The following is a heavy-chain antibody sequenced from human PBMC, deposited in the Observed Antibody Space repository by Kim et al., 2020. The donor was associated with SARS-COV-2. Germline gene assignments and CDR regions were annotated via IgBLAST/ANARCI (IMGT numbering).Heavy chain of an antibody. Sequence: SETLSLTCAVYGGSFSGYYWCWIRQPPGQGLEWIGEINHSGSTNYNPSLKSRCTISVDTYKNQFSLKLSFVTAADTAAYFCARGVGELKGWGQGTLAT. D-gene: IGHD1-1*01. CDR1: GGSFSGYY. CDR2: INHSGST. V-gene: IGHV4-34*01. CDR3: ARGVGELKG. J-gene: IGHJ4*02.